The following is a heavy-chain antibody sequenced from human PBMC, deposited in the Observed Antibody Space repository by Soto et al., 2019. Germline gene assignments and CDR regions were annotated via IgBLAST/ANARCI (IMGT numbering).Heavy chain of an antibody. D-gene: IGHD7-27*01. Sequence: PGGSLRLSCAASGFTFSSYWMHWVRQAPGKGLVWVSRINSDGSSTSYADSVKGRFTISRDNAKNTLYLQMNSLRAEDTAVYYWARDLSGNWGGDAFDIWGQGTMVTVSS. CDR1: GFTFSSYW. CDR3: ARDLSGNWGGDAFDI. V-gene: IGHV3-74*01. CDR2: INSDGSST. J-gene: IGHJ3*02.